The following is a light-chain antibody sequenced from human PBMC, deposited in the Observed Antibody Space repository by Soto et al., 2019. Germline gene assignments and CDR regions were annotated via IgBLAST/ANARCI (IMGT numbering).Light chain of an antibody. CDR1: SSNIGSGYD. V-gene: IGLV1-40*01. Sequence: QSVLTQTPSVSGAPGQTVTISCTGSSSNIGSGYDGHWYQQLQGTASKLLIFENTNRPSGVPDRFSASKSVTSASLAVTGLQTEDEADYYCQSYDSTLTGAIFGGGTKVTVL. CDR3: QSYDSTLTGAI. J-gene: IGLJ2*01. CDR2: ENT.